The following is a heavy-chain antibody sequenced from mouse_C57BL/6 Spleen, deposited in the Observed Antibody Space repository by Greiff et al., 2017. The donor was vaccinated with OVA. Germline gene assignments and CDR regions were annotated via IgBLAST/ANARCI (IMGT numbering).Heavy chain of an antibody. CDR2: INPYNGGT. D-gene: IGHD2-4*01. V-gene: IGHV1-19*01. J-gene: IGHJ3*01. CDR1: GYTFTDYY. CDR3: AVYYDFQAWFAY. Sequence: VQLQQSGPELVKPGASVKISCKASGYTFTDYYMNWVKQSHGKSLEWIGVINPYNGGTSYNQKFKGKATLTVDKSSSTAYMELNSLTSEDSAVYYCAVYYDFQAWFAYWGQGTLVTVSA.